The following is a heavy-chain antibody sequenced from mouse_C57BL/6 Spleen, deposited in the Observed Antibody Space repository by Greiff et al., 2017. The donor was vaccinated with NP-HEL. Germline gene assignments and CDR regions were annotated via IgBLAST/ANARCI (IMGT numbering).Heavy chain of an antibody. CDR3: AGGVLYGNAY. CDR2: IDPSDSYT. V-gene: IGHV1-69*01. J-gene: IGHJ3*01. D-gene: IGHD2-10*02. CDR1: GYTFTSYW. Sequence: QVQLQQPGAELVMPGASVKLSCKASGYTFTSYWMRWVKQRPGQGLEWIGEIDPSDSYTNYNQKFKGKSTLTVDKSSSTAYMQLSSLTSEDSAVYYCAGGVLYGNAYWGQGTLVTVSA.